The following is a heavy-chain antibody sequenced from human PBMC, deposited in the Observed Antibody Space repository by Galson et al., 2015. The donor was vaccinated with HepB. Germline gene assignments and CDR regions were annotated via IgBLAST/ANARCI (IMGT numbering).Heavy chain of an antibody. CDR2: IKQDGSEK. Sequence: SLRLSCAASGFTFSSYWMSWVRQAPGKGLEWVANIKQDGSEKYYVDSVKGRFTISRDNAKNSPYLQMNSLRAEDTAVYYCARMGYGGRYGMDVWGQGTTVTVSS. CDR3: ARMGYGGRYGMDV. J-gene: IGHJ6*02. CDR1: GFTFSSYW. V-gene: IGHV3-7*03. D-gene: IGHD4-23*01.